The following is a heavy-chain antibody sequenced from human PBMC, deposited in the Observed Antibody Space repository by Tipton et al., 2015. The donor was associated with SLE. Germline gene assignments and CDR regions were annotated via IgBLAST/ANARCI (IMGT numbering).Heavy chain of an antibody. D-gene: IGHD3-3*01. CDR1: GGSISSSSYY. J-gene: IGHJ6*03. CDR2: IYYSGNT. V-gene: IGHV4-30-4*08. CDR3: ARGGAPYTILEGAMDV. Sequence: TLSLTCTVSGGSISSSSYYWSWIRQFPGRGPEWIGYIYYSGNTYYNPSLQSRVTISVDTSKNQFSLKLSSVTAADTAVYYCARGGAPYTILEGAMDVWGKGTTVTVSS.